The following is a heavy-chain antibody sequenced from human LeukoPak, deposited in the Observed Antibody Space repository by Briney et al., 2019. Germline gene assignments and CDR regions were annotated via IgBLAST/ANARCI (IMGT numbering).Heavy chain of an antibody. J-gene: IGHJ4*02. CDR3: ARDWMGSTRLAGDC. Sequence: GRSLSLPCAASGFTLSDYAVHWVRQAPGKGLEWVAMIWYDGSNIYYADSVKGRFTISRDNSKNTVSLQMNSLRVEDTAVYYCARDWMGSTRLAGDCWGQGTLVTVSS. CDR2: IWYDGSNI. CDR1: GFTLSDYA. V-gene: IGHV3-33*01. D-gene: IGHD2/OR15-2a*01.